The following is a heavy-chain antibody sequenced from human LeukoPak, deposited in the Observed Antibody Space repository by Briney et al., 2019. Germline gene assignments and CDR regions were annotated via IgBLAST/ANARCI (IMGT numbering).Heavy chain of an antibody. D-gene: IGHD3-10*01. J-gene: IGHJ5*02. CDR1: GGTFSSYA. Sequence: GASVKVSCKASGGTFSSYAISWVRQAPGQGLEWMGGIIPIFGIANYAQKFQGRVTITADESTSTAYMELSSLRSEDTAVYYCARASHYGSGSYTWFDPWGQGTLVTVSS. CDR2: IIPIFGIA. CDR3: ARASHYGSGSYTWFDP. V-gene: IGHV1-69*13.